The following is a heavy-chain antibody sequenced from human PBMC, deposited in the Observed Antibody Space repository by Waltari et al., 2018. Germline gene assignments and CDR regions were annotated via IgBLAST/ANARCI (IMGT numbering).Heavy chain of an antibody. CDR3: ARDLAAAALHWYFDL. CDR2: INPNSGGT. CDR1: GYTFTGYY. Sequence: QVQLVQSGAEVKKPGASVKVSCKASGYTFTGYYIHWVRQAPGQGLEWMGWINPNSGGTNYAQKFQGRVTMTTDTSISTAYMELSRLRSDDTAVYYCARDLAAAALHWYFDLWGRGTLVTVSS. V-gene: IGHV1-2*02. J-gene: IGHJ2*01. D-gene: IGHD6-13*01.